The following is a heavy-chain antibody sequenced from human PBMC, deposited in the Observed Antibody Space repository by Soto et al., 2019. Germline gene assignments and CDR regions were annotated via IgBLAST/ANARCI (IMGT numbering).Heavy chain of an antibody. CDR2: IHHSGKS. V-gene: IGHV4-59*12. J-gene: IGHJ4*02. D-gene: IGHD2-2*01. CDR1: GDSISPSY. CDR3: AREGRYCISTSYYDEFYY. Sequence: SETLSLTCAVSGDSISPSYWTWIRQSPGKGLECIGCIHHSGKSNYSPSLRSRVTMSVDTSKNQFSLQLNSVTPEDTAVYYCAREGRYCISTSYYDEFYYWGQGTLVTVSS.